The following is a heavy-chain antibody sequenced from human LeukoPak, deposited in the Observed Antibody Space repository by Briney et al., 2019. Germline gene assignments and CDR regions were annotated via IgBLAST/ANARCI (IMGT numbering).Heavy chain of an antibody. CDR1: GYTFTSYV. J-gene: IGHJ6*02. CDR2: ISAYNGNT. V-gene: IGHV1-18*01. CDR3: AREVPNSYYYYGMDV. D-gene: IGHD2-2*01. Sequence: GASVKVSCKASGYTFTSYVISWVRQAPGQGLEWMGWISAYNGNTKYAQKLQGGVTMTTDTSTSTAYMELRSLRSDDTAVYYCAREVPNSYYYYGMDVWGQGTTVTVSS.